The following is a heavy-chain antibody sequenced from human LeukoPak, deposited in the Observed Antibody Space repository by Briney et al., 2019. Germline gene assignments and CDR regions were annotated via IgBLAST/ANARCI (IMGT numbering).Heavy chain of an antibody. CDR1: GFTFSSYA. CDR3: AKDLTYYYDSSGYQDAFDI. J-gene: IGHJ3*02. CDR2: ISGSGGST. V-gene: IGHV3-23*01. D-gene: IGHD3-22*01. Sequence: GGSLRLSCAASGFTFSSYAMSWVRQAPGKGLEWVSAISGSGGSTYYADSVKGRFTISRDNSKNTLYLQMNSLRAEDTAVYYCAKDLTYYYDSSGYQDAFDIWGQGTMVTVSS.